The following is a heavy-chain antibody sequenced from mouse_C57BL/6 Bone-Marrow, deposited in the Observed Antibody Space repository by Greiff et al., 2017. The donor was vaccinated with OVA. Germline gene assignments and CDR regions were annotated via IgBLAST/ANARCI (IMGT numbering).Heavy chain of an antibody. CDR2: INPSTGGT. J-gene: IGHJ4*01. D-gene: IGHD3-2*02. V-gene: IGHV1-42*01. CDR3: AQDVDSSGIYAMDY. CDR1: GYSFTGYY. Sequence: EVQLQQSGPELVKPGASVKISCKASGYSFTGYYMNWVKQSPEKSLEWIGEINPSTGGTTYNQKFKAKATLTVDKSSSTAYMQLKSLTSEDSAVYYCAQDVDSSGIYAMDYWGQGTSVTVSS.